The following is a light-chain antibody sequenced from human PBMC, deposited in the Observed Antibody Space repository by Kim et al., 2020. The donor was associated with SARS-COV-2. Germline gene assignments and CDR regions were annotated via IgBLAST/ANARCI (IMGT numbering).Light chain of an antibody. Sequence: SASVGERVTITCRASQSISSYLNWYQQKPGKAPKLRIYAASSLQSGVPQRFSGSGSGTDFTLTISSLRPENFATYYCQQSYSTWTFGQGTKVDIK. V-gene: IGKV1-39*01. CDR2: AAS. CDR1: QSISSY. CDR3: QQSYSTWT. J-gene: IGKJ1*01.